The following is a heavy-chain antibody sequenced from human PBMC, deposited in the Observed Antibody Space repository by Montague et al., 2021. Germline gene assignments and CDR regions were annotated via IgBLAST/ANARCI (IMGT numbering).Heavy chain of an antibody. V-gene: IGHV4-59*02. Sequence: SETLSLTCSVSGGSVNGYDWSWIRQPPGKGLEWIGYMRSSGSPNYNPSSKSRLAISIDRSRNQFSLELSFVTAADTAIYFCGGDYWGSIDYWGHGILVSVSS. CDR3: GGDYWGSIDY. J-gene: IGHJ4*01. D-gene: IGHD7-27*01. CDR2: MRSSGSP. CDR1: GGSVNGYD.